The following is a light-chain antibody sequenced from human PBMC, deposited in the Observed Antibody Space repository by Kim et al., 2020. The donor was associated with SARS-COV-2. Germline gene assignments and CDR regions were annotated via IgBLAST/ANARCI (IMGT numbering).Light chain of an antibody. J-gene: IGKJ2*01. CDR2: WAS. Sequence: LGERATINCKSVLYSSNNQNYLAWYQQKPGQPPKLLIYWASTREYGVPDRFSGSGSGTDFTLTISSLQAEDVAVYYCQQYYSTPYTFGQGTKLEI. CDR1: VLYSSNNQNY. CDR3: QQYYSTPYT. V-gene: IGKV4-1*01.